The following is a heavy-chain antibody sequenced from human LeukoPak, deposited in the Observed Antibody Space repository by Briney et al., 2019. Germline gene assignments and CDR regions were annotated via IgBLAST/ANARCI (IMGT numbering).Heavy chain of an antibody. D-gene: IGHD6-19*01. CDR1: GFTFSSYW. CDR3: AKDRWSSSGGGSDY. V-gene: IGHV3-74*01. Sequence: GGSLRLSCAASGFTFSSYWMHWVRQAPGKGLVWVSGINGDGSSTSHADSVKGRFTISRDNAKNTLYLQMNSLRAEDTAVYYCAKDRWSSSGGGSDYWGQGTLVIVSS. CDR2: INGDGSST. J-gene: IGHJ4*02.